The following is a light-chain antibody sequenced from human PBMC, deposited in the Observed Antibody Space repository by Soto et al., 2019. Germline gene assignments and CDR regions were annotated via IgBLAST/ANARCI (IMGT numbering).Light chain of an antibody. CDR3: AAWDDYLGAWV. CDR1: SSDVGRNY. CDR2: RDD. V-gene: IGLV1-47*01. J-gene: IGLJ3*02. Sequence: QSVLTQPPSASATSGQRVIISCSGSSSDVGRNYVHWYQQFPGTAPKLLIYRDDQRPSGVPDRFSGSKSGTSGSLAISGLRPEDEADYYCAAWDDYLGAWVFGGGTKVTVL.